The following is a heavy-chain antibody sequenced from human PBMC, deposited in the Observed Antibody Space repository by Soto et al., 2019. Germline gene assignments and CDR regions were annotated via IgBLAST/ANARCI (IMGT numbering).Heavy chain of an antibody. CDR2: IYPGDSDT. Sequence: LGESLKISCKGSGYTFTNYWIGWVRQMPGKGPEWMGIIYPGDSDTKYNPSFQGQVTISADKSITTTYLQWSSLKASDTAIYYCARGDSTDCSNGVCSFFYNHDMDVWGQGTTVTVSS. J-gene: IGHJ6*02. V-gene: IGHV5-51*01. CDR1: GYTFTNYW. D-gene: IGHD2-8*01. CDR3: ARGDSTDCSNGVCSFFYNHDMDV.